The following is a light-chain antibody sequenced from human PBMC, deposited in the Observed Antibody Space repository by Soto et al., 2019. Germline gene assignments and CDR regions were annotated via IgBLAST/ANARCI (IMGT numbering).Light chain of an antibody. CDR3: HQYGSSLLT. CDR1: QSVSSNY. Sequence: EIVLTQSPATLSLSPGERATLSCXXSQSVSSNYLAWYQEKPGLAPRLLIYDASSRATGIPDRFSGSGSGTDFTLTITRLEPEDSAVYYCHQYGSSLLTFGGGTKVEIK. J-gene: IGKJ4*01. V-gene: IGKV3D-20*01. CDR2: DAS.